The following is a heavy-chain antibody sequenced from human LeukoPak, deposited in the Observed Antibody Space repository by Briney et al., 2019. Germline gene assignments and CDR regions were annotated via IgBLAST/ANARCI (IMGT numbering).Heavy chain of an antibody. J-gene: IGHJ6*02. D-gene: IGHD6-13*01. CDR1: GHTFTSYD. V-gene: IGHV1-8*01. CDR2: MNPNSGNT. Sequence: ASVKVSCKASGHTFTSYDINWVRQATGQGLEWMGWMNPNSGNTGYAQKFQGRVTMTRNTSISTAYMELSSLRSEDTAVYYCARADLSIAAAGTRGYYYYYGMDVWGQGTTVTVSS. CDR3: ARADLSIAAAGTRGYYYYYGMDV.